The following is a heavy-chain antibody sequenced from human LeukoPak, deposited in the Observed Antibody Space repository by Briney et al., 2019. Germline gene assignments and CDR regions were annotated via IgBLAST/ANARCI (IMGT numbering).Heavy chain of an antibody. CDR1: GGSISSYY. V-gene: IGHV4-59*05. D-gene: IGHD2-21*02. J-gene: IGHJ5*02. CDR3: ARSTRGSNCGGDCYRGWFDP. CDR2: IYYSGST. Sequence: SETLSLTCSVSGGSISSYYWGWIRQPPGKGLEWIGSIYYSGSTYYNPSLKSRVTISVDTSKNQFSLRLSSVTAADTAVYYCARSTRGSNCGGDCYRGWFDPWGQETLVTVSS.